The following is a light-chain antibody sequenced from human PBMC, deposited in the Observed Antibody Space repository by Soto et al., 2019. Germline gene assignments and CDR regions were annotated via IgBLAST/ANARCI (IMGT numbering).Light chain of an antibody. J-gene: IGKJ2*01. CDR1: QSLYNRF. V-gene: IGKV3-20*01. Sequence: EIVLTQSPGTLSLSPGERATLSCRASQSLYNRFLAWYQQKPGQTPRLLINAVSNRATGVTDRFSGSGSGTDFTLTIRKLEPVDFAVYYCHENGTRPHTFGQGTKVGI. CDR2: AVS. CDR3: HENGTRPHT.